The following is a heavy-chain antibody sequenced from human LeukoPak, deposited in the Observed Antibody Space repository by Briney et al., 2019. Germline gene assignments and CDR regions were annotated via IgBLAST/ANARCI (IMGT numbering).Heavy chain of an antibody. V-gene: IGHV3-30*02. CDR3: AKDGRGSYYAFDY. J-gene: IGHJ4*02. CDR2: IRYEGSNK. D-gene: IGHD1-26*01. Sequence: GGSLRLSCAASGFTFSSYGMHWVRQAPGKGLEWVAFIRYEGSNKYYADSVKGRFTISRDNSKNTLYLQMNSQRPEDTAVYYCAKDGRGSYYAFDYWGQGPLVTVSS. CDR1: GFTFSSYG.